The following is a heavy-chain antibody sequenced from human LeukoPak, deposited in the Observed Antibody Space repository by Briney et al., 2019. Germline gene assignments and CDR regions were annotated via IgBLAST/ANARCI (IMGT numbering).Heavy chain of an antibody. Sequence: ASVNVSCKVSGYTLTELSMNWVRQAPGKGLEWMAGFDPEDGERIYAQKFQGRVPLTEHASTDTAYMELSTLKSAHTAVYYCATVNRFDAYNDYWGQGPLVTVSS. CDR2: FDPEDGER. D-gene: IGHD5-24*01. V-gene: IGHV1-24*01. CDR1: GYTLTELS. CDR3: ATVNRFDAYNDY. J-gene: IGHJ4*02.